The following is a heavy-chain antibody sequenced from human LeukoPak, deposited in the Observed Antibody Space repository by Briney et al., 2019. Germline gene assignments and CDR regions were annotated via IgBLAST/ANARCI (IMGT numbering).Heavy chain of an antibody. D-gene: IGHD3-10*01. CDR3: AKDGPAITMVRGVNYFDY. Sequence: PGRSLRLSCAASGFTFSSYGMHCVRQAPGKGLEWVAVISYDGSNKYYADSVKGRFTISRDNSKNTLYLQMNSLRAEDTAVYYCAKDGPAITMVRGVNYFDYWGQGTLVTVSS. J-gene: IGHJ4*02. V-gene: IGHV3-30*18. CDR1: GFTFSSYG. CDR2: ISYDGSNK.